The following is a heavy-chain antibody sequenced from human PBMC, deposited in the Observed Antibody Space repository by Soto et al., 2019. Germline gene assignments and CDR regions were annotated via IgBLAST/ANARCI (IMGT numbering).Heavy chain of an antibody. CDR1: GGSISNHY. D-gene: IGHD7-27*01. V-gene: IGHV4-59*11. CDR3: TRANWYSEY. Sequence: QVQLQESGPGLVKPSETLSLTCTVSGGSISNHYWSWIRQPPGKGLEWIGYIYYNGNTNYNPPLKSRVTMSVDTSTNQISLKLSSVTAADTAVYYCTRANWYSEYWGQGTLVTVSS. J-gene: IGHJ4*02. CDR2: IYYNGNT.